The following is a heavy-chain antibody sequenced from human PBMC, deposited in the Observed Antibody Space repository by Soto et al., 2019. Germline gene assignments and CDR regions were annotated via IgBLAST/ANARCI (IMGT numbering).Heavy chain of an antibody. CDR2: IIPIFGTA. Sequence: QVQLVQSGAEVKKHGSSVKVSGKACGGTFSSYAISWVLQAPGQGLEWMGGIIPIFGTANYAQKFQGRVTITADESTHTADMELRSLRSEDTALYYCARDPVATAALFDPWGQGTLVPVSS. V-gene: IGHV1-69*01. D-gene: IGHD5-18*01. CDR3: ARDPVATAALFDP. J-gene: IGHJ5*02. CDR1: GGTFSSYA.